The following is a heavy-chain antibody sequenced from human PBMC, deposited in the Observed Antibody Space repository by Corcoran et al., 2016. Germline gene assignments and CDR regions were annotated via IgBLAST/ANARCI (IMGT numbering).Heavy chain of an antibody. J-gene: IGHJ6*02. CDR3: ARGGRGNYYYYGMDV. Sequence: EVQLVESGGGLIQPGGSLRLSCAASGFTVSSNYMSWVRQAPGKGLEWVSVIYSGGSTYYADSVKGRFTISRDNSKNTLYLQMNSLGAEDTAVYYWARGGRGNYYYYGMDVWGQGTTVTVS. CDR2: IYSGGST. CDR1: GFTVSSNY. V-gene: IGHV3-53*01. D-gene: IGHD3-10*01.